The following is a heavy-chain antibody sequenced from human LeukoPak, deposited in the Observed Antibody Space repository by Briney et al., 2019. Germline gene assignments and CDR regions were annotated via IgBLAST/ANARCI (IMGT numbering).Heavy chain of an antibody. V-gene: IGHV3-23*01. CDR1: GFTFSRHG. CDR3: AKRPGTFDAFDV. J-gene: IGHJ3*01. CDR2: ISGSGGNI. D-gene: IGHD3-16*01. Sequence: GGSLRLSCAASGFTFSRHGMSWVRQAPGKGLEWVSTISGSGGNIYYADSVKGRCTISRENSKNTLYLQMNSLRAEDTAVYYCAKRPGTFDAFDVWGQGTMVTVSS.